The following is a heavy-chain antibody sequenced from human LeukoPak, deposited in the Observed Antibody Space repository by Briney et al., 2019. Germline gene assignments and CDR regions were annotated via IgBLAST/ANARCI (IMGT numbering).Heavy chain of an antibody. V-gene: IGHV3-49*03. CDR2: VTIKHYGEAI. D-gene: IGHD4-17*01. Sequence: GGSLRLSCTAPGFTFGDYAMNWFCKGQGPVLERVGFVTIKHYGEAIEYAASVRGRFTISREDSKSITYLQMNSLKTEDIAGYCCARGQLVGDPHGYYYYYMDVGGKGTTVSVSS. CDR1: GFTFGDYA. J-gene: IGHJ6*03. CDR3: ARGQLVGDPHGYYYYYMDV.